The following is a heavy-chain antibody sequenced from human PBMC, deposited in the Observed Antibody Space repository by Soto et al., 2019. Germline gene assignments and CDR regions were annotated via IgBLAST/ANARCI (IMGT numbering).Heavy chain of an antibody. D-gene: IGHD5-12*01. CDR2: IYYSGST. CDR3: AGDSGYDYFDS. V-gene: IGHV4-59*01. Sequence: SETLSLTCTVSGGSISRYYWSWIRQPPGKGLEWIGYIYYSGSTNYNPSLKSRVTISVDTSKNQFSLKLSSVTAADTAVYCCAGDSGYDYFDSWGQGTLVTVSS. J-gene: IGHJ4*02. CDR1: GGSISRYY.